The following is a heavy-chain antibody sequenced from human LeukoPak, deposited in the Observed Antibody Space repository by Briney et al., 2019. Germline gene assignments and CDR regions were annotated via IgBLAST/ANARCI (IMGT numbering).Heavy chain of an antibody. J-gene: IGHJ4*02. CDR3: ARGRLLGMTLGPKY. CDR2: IYYSGST. D-gene: IGHD7-27*01. Sequence: PSETLSLTCTVSGGSISSYYWSLIRQPPGKGLEWIGYIYYSGSTNYNPSLKSRVTISIDTSKNQFSLKLSSVTAADTAVYYCARGRLLGMTLGPKYWGRGTLVTVSS. CDR1: GGSISSYY. V-gene: IGHV4-59*01.